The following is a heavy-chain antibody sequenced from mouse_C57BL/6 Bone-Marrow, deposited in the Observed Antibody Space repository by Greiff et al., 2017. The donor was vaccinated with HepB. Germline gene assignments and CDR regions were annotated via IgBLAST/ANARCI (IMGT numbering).Heavy chain of an antibody. D-gene: IGHD1-1*01. CDR1: GYTFTSYG. J-gene: IGHJ2*01. CDR3: ARPLTTVVPYYFDY. V-gene: IGHV1-81*01. Sequence: QVQLKQSGAELARPGASVKLSCKASGYTFTSYGISWVKQRTGQGLEWIGEIYPRSGNTYYNEKFKGKATLTADKSSSTAYMELRSLTSEDSAVYFCARPLTTVVPYYFDYWGQGTTLTVSS. CDR2: IYPRSGNT.